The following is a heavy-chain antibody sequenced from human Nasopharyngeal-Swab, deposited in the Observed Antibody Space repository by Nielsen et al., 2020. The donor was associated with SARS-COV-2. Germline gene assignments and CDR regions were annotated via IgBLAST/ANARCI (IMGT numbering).Heavy chain of an antibody. J-gene: IGHJ5*02. CDR2: ISYDGSNK. Sequence: GGSLRLSCAASGFTFSSYAMHWVRQAPGQGLEWVAVISYDGSNKYYADSVKGRFTISRDNSKNTLYLQMNSLRAEDTAVYYCARDKGYMITFGGVITWGQGTLVTVSS. V-gene: IGHV3-30-3*01. CDR1: GFTFSSYA. D-gene: IGHD3-16*02. CDR3: ARDKGYMITFGGVIT.